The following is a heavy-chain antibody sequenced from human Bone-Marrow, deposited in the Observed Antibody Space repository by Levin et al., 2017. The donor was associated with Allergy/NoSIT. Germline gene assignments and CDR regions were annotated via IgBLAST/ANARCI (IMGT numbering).Heavy chain of an antibody. Sequence: GASVKVSCRASGYTFSAYYIHWVRQAPGQGLEWVGCISPSGGATYLSQKFDDRVTMTRDTSISTAYMELSKLKSDDTAVYYCATPYYGSGGSVMWNDAFDIWGQGTLVTVSS. CDR3: ATPYYGSGGSVMWNDAFDI. CDR1: GYTFSAYY. D-gene: IGHD3-10*01. V-gene: IGHV1-2*02. CDR2: ISPSGGAT. J-gene: IGHJ3*02.